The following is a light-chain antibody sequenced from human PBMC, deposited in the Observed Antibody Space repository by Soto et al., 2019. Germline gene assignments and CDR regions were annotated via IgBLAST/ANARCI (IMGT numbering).Light chain of an antibody. CDR1: SSDVGAYNY. CDR3: SSYSGSNNVV. CDR2: EVS. V-gene: IGLV2-8*01. Sequence: QSALTQPPSASGSPGQSVTISCTGTSSDVGAYNYVSWYQQHPGKAPKLMISEVSKRPSGVHDRFAGSKSGNTASLTVSGLQAEDEAAYYCSSYSGSNNVVFGGGTKVTVL. J-gene: IGLJ3*02.